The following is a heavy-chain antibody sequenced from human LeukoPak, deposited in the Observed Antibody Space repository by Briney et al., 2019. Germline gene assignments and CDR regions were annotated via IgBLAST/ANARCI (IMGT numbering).Heavy chain of an antibody. J-gene: IGHJ4*02. V-gene: IGHV3-30*02. D-gene: IGHD4-17*01. CDR2: IRYDGSNK. CDR3: AKDYGDYSYFFDY. CDR1: GFTFSSYG. Sequence: PGGSLRLSCAASGFTFSSYGMHWVRQALGKGLEWVAFIRYDGSNKHYADSVKGRVTVSRDNSKNTLYLQMNTLRAEDTAVYYCAKDYGDYSYFFDYWGQGTLVTVSS.